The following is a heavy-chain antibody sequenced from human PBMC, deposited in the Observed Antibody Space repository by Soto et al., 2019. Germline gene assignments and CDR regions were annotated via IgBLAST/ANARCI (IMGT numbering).Heavy chain of an antibody. Sequence: LRLSCAASGFPCGSYDMTWVRQAPGKGLEWVSTILVDGRTFYVDSVKGRFTISRDNSRNTVYLQMNSLTAGDTALYYCAKATATGGGAFDFCGQGTMVTVSS. J-gene: IGHJ3*01. CDR2: ILVDGRT. V-gene: IGHV3-23*01. CDR3: AKATATGGGAFDF. D-gene: IGHD2-8*02. CDR1: GFPCGSYD.